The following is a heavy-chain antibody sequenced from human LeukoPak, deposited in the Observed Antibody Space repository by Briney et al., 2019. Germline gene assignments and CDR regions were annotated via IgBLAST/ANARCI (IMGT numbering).Heavy chain of an antibody. V-gene: IGHV4-34*01. CDR3: ARGPGEYDSSPGYYFDY. Sequence: SETLSLTCAVYGGSFSDYYWSWISQPPGKGLEWIGEINHSGSTNYSPSLKSRVTISVDTSKNQFSLKLSSVTAADTAVYYCARGPGEYDSSPGYYFDYWGQGTLVTVSS. J-gene: IGHJ4*02. CDR1: GGSFSDYY. D-gene: IGHD3-22*01. CDR2: INHSGST.